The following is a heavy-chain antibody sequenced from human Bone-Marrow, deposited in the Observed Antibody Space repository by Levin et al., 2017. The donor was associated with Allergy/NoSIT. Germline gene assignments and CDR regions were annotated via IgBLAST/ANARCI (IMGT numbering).Heavy chain of an antibody. Sequence: SETLSLTCTVSGGSISSSSYYWGWIRQPPGKGLEWIGSIYYSGSTYYNPSLKSRVTISVDTSKNQFSLKLSSVTAADTAVYYCARGPSGSYLLPFDYWGQGTLVTVSS. CDR1: GGSISSSSYY. D-gene: IGHD1-26*01. CDR3: ARGPSGSYLLPFDY. J-gene: IGHJ4*02. V-gene: IGHV4-39*07. CDR2: IYYSGST.